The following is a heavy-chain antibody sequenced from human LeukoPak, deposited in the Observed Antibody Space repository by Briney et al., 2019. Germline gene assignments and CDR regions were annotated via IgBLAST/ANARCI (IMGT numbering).Heavy chain of an antibody. CDR3: ATAPRPVATSPYSSSWYGWLDY. CDR1: GYTLTELS. CDR2: FDPEDGET. V-gene: IGHV1-24*01. J-gene: IGHJ4*02. D-gene: IGHD6-13*01. Sequence: GASVKVSCKVSGYTLTELSIHWVRQAPGKGLEWMGGFDPEDGETIYAQKFQGRVTMTEDTSTDTAYMELSSLRSEDTAVYYCATAPRPVATSPYSSSWYGWLDYWGQGTLVTVSS.